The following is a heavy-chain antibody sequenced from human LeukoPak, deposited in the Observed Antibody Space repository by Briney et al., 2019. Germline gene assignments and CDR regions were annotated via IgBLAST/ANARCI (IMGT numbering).Heavy chain of an antibody. V-gene: IGHV1-2*02. D-gene: IGHD6-19*01. CDR3: ARDPYSSGWYNWFDP. CDR1: GYTFTGYY. J-gene: IGHJ5*02. Sequence: GASVKVSCKASGYTFTGYYMHWVRQAPGQGLEWMGWINPNSGGTNYAQKFQGRVTMTRDTSISTAYMELSRLRSGDTAVYYCARDPYSSGWYNWFDPWGQGTLVTVSS. CDR2: INPNSGGT.